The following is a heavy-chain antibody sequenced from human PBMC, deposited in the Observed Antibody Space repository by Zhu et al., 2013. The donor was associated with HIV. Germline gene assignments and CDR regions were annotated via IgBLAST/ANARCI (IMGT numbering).Heavy chain of an antibody. Sequence: QVQLVQSGAEVKKPGSSVKVSCKASGGTFSSYAISWVRQAPGQGLEWMGGIIPIFGTANYAQKFQGRVTITADKSTSTAYMELSSLRSEDTAVYYCASPTYCSGGSCRRFPMDVWGQGTTGHRLL. V-gene: IGHV1-69*06. CDR3: ASPTYCSGGSCRRFPMDV. D-gene: IGHD2-15*01. J-gene: IGHJ6*02. CDR1: GGTFSSYA. CDR2: IIPIFGTA.